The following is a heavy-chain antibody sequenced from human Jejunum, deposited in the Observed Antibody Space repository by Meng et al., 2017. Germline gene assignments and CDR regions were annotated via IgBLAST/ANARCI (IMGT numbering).Heavy chain of an antibody. CDR2: ISTTGVIT. CDR1: GFIFSDYY. V-gene: IGHV3-11*04. Sequence: GGSLRLSCAVSGFIFSDYYMNWIRQAPGEGLERVSYISTTGVITEYADSVMGRFTVSRDNAKKILYLQMNSLRPEDTGVYYCARGVAVDWGQGTLVTVSS. D-gene: IGHD3-3*01. CDR3: ARGVAVD. J-gene: IGHJ4*02.